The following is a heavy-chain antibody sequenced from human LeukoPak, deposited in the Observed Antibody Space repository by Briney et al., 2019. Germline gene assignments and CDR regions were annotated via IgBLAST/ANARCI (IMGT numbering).Heavy chain of an antibody. Sequence: GGSLRFSCAASGFTFSSYALSWGPRGPGKGLKGGSAISGSGGSTYHADPVKGRFTISRDNSKNTLYLQMNSLRAEDTAVYYCAKDLSRGYDTYYFDYWGQGTLVTVSS. CDR1: GFTFSSYA. CDR3: AKDLSRGYDTYYFDY. CDR2: ISGSGGST. J-gene: IGHJ4*02. V-gene: IGHV3-23*01. D-gene: IGHD5-12*01.